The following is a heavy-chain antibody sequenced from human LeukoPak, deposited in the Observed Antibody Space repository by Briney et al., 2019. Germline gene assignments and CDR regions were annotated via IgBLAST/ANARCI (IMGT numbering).Heavy chain of an antibody. D-gene: IGHD3-10*01. CDR3: AREFVGYGSGSYYRYNWFDP. Sequence: PSETLSLTCTVSGGSISSYYWSWIRQPPGKGLEWIGYIYYSGSTNYNPSLKSRVTISVDTSKNQFSLKLSSVTAADTAVYYCAREFVGYGSGSYYRYNWFDPWGQGTLVTVSS. J-gene: IGHJ5*02. V-gene: IGHV4-59*01. CDR2: IYYSGST. CDR1: GGSISSYY.